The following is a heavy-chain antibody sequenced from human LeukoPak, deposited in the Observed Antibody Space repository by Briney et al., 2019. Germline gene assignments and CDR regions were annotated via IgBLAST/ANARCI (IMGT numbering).Heavy chain of an antibody. CDR2: IKPDGSEK. J-gene: IGHJ4*02. V-gene: IGHV3-7*04. Sequence: PGGSLRLSCVASGFTFSSYWMTWVRQAPGKGVEGVAAIKPDGSEKNYVDSMKGGSTISRENAKNTVSVQMSSLRVEDTAVYYCARDLDYWGRGTLLTVSP. CDR1: GFTFSSYW. CDR3: ARDLDY.